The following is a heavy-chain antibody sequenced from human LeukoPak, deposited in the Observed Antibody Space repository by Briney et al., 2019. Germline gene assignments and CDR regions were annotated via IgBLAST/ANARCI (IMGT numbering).Heavy chain of an antibody. CDR1: GYIFTSRG. J-gene: IGHJ6*02. D-gene: IGHD6-19*01. V-gene: IGHV1-18*01. CDR2: ISAYNGNT. CDR3: ARDLPGAAVEGTTRGMDV. Sequence: ASVKVSCKASGYIFTSRGITWVRQAPGQGLEWMGWISAYNGNTNYAQNVQGRVTVTRDTSTSTAYMEPRSLRLDDTAVYYCARDLPGAAVEGTTRGMDVWGQGTTVTVSS.